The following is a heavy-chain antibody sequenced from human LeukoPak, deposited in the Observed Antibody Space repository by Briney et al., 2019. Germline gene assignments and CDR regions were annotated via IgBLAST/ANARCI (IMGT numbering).Heavy chain of an antibody. J-gene: IGHJ1*01. CDR2: ISTSSSAL. V-gene: IGHV3-48*01. CDR1: AFTFSSYS. CDR3: ATSPYCSSNSCYTEYLQH. Sequence: GGSLRLSCAASAFTFSSYSMSWVRQAPGKGLEWVSYISTSSSALYYAVSVKGIFTISRDNAKNSLYLQMNRLRAEDTAVYYCATSPYCSSNSCYTEYLQHWGQGTLVTVSS. D-gene: IGHD2-2*02.